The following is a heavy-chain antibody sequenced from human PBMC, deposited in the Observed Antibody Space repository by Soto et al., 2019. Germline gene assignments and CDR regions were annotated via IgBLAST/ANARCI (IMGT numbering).Heavy chain of an antibody. CDR1: GFTVSSNF. J-gene: IGHJ4*02. CDR3: AREGSNSYFDY. Sequence: GGSLRLSCAASGFTVSSNFMSWVRQAPGKGLEWVSVIYSDGSTYYADSVKGRFTISRDNSKNTLYLQMNSLRAEDTAVYYCAREGSNSYFDYWGQGTLVTVSS. V-gene: IGHV3-66*01. CDR2: IYSDGST. D-gene: IGHD2-21*01.